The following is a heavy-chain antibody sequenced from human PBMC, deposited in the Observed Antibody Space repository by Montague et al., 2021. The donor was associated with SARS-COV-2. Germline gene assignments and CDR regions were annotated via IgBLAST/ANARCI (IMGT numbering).Heavy chain of an antibody. CDR1: GGSISNYY. CDR3: ANFRRTQLRFGPLYYGMDV. Sequence: SETLSLTCTVSGGSISNYYWSWIRQPAGKGLEWIGRIYASGNTNYNPSRKSRVTISVDTSKNHFTLRLSSVTAADTAVYYCANFRRTQLRFGPLYYGMDVWGQGTTVTVSS. V-gene: IGHV4-4*07. D-gene: IGHD2-2*01. J-gene: IGHJ6*02. CDR2: IYASGNT.